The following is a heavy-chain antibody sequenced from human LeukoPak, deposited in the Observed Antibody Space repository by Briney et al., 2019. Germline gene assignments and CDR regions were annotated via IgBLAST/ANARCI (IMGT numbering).Heavy chain of an antibody. J-gene: IGHJ5*02. CDR3: ARPLGYCSSTSCYERYWFDP. Sequence: ASVKVSCKASGYTFTGYYMHWVRQAPGQGLEWMGWINPNSGGTNYAQKFQGRVTMTRDTSISTAYMELSRLRSDDTAVYYCARPLGYCSSTSCYERYWFDPWGQGTLVTVSS. V-gene: IGHV1-2*02. CDR1: GYTFTGYY. CDR2: INPNSGGT. D-gene: IGHD2-2*01.